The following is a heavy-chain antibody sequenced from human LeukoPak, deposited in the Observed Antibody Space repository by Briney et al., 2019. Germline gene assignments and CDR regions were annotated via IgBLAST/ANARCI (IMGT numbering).Heavy chain of an antibody. CDR3: VRVKGSYFDY. CDR1: VFRLSSNS. D-gene: IGHD2-15*01. J-gene: IGHJ4*02. Sequence: GGSLRLSCAASVFRLSSNSINWGRQAPGKGLEWVSYISSSGSAIYYVDSVKGRFTVSRDNAKNSLFLQMNSPRAEDTAVYYCVRVKGSYFDYWGQGALVTVSS. CDR2: ISSSGSAI. V-gene: IGHV3-48*01.